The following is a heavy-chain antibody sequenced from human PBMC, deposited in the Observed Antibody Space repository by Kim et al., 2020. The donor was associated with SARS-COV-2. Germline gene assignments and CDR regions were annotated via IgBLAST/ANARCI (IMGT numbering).Heavy chain of an antibody. Sequence: SETLSLTCTVSGGSISSSSYYWGWIRQPPGKGLEWIGSIYYSGSTYYNPSLKSRVTISVDTSKNQFSLKLSSVTAADTAVYYCATQNYYGSGSYRDYWGQGTLVTVSS. D-gene: IGHD3-10*01. J-gene: IGHJ4*02. CDR1: GGSISSSSYY. V-gene: IGHV4-39*01. CDR3: ATQNYYGSGSYRDY. CDR2: IYYSGST.